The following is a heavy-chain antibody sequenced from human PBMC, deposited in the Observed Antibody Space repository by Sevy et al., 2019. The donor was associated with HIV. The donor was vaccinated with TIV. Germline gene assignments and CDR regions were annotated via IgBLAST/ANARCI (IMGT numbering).Heavy chain of an antibody. D-gene: IGHD3-10*01. CDR2: ISGSGGST. CDR1: GFTFSSYA. J-gene: IGHJ6*02. V-gene: IGHV3-23*01. CDR3: AKGGGYGEWDYYYGMYV. Sequence: GGSLRLSCAASGFTFSSYAMSWVRQAPGKGLEWVSAISGSGGSTYYADSVKGRFTISRDNSKNTQYLQMNSLRAEDTAVCYCAKGGGYGEWDYYYGMYVWGQGTMVTVSS.